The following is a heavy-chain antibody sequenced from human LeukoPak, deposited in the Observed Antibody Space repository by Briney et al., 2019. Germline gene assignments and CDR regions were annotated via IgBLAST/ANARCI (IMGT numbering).Heavy chain of an antibody. CDR1: GFTFGNYW. CDR3: AHSGSYIDY. CDR2: IKEDGSEI. J-gene: IGHJ4*02. V-gene: IGHV3-7*03. Sequence: GGSWSLSCAPSGFTFGNYWRSGVRRAPGKGLEWVANIKEDGSEIHYVDSVKGRFTISRDNAKNSLYLQMNSLRGEDWAVYYCAHSGSYIDYWGQGTLVTVSS. D-gene: IGHD1-26*01.